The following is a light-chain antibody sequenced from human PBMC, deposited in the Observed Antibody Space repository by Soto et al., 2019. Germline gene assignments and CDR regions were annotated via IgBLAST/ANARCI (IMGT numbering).Light chain of an antibody. J-gene: IGLJ2*01. V-gene: IGLV2-8*01. CDR3: RSYAGSKNWV. Sequence: QSALTQPPSASGSPGQSVTISCTGTSSDVGGYNYVSWYQQHPGKAHKLMIYEVSKRPSVVPDRFSGYKSGNTASLTVSVLQAEDEDYYYCRSYAGSKNWVFGGGTKVTVL. CDR2: EVS. CDR1: SSDVGGYNY.